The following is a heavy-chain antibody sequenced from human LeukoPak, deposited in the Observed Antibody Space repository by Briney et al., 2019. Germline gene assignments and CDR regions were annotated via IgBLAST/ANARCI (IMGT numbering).Heavy chain of an antibody. CDR1: GFTFSSYG. CDR3: AREKAERPSNWFDP. D-gene: IGHD1-1*01. CDR2: IWYDVSNK. V-gene: IGHV3-33*01. J-gene: IGHJ5*02. Sequence: QPGRSLRLSCAASGFTFSSYGMHWVRQAPGKGLEWVAVIWYDVSNKYYADSVKGRFTISRDNSKNTLYLQMNSLRAEDTAVYYCAREKAERPSNWFDPWGQGTLVTVSS.